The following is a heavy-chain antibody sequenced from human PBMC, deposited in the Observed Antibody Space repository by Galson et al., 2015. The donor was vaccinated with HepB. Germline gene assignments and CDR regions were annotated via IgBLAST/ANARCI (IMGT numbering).Heavy chain of an antibody. V-gene: IGHV1-69*13. Sequence: SVKVSCKASGGTFSSYAISWVRQAPGQGLEWMGGIIPIFGTANYAQKFQGRVTITADESTSTAYMELSSLRSEDTAVYYCAREPRMEWELLSWFDPWGQGTLVTVSS. CDR3: AREPRMEWELLSWFDP. CDR2: IIPIFGTA. CDR1: GGTFSSYA. D-gene: IGHD1-26*01. J-gene: IGHJ5*02.